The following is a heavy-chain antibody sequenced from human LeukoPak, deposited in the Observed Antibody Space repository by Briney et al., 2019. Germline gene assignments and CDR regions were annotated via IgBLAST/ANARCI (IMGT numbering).Heavy chain of an antibody. CDR2: IHHSGST. Sequence: PSGTLSLTCAVSGGSISGDNWWSWVRQPPGKGLEWIGEIHHSGSTKDNPSLKSRVTISVDKSKKQFSLRLTSVTAADTAVYYCARGGRYSSGWPHFDYWGQGTLVSVSS. V-gene: IGHV4-4*02. CDR1: GGSISGDNW. CDR3: ARGGRYSSGWPHFDY. J-gene: IGHJ4*02. D-gene: IGHD6-19*01.